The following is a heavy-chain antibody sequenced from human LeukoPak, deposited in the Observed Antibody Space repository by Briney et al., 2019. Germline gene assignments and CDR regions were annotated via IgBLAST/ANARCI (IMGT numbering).Heavy chain of an antibody. CDR3: ARIGEQLLPSNYYYYMDV. D-gene: IGHD6-6*01. J-gene: IGHJ6*03. CDR2: IIPILGIA. Sequence: SVKVSCKASGGTFSSYAISWVRQAPGQGLEWMGRIIPILGIANYAQKFQGRVTITADKSTSTAYMELSSLRSEDTAMYYCARIGEQLLPSNYYYYMDVWGKGTTVTVSS. CDR1: GGTFSSYA. V-gene: IGHV1-69*04.